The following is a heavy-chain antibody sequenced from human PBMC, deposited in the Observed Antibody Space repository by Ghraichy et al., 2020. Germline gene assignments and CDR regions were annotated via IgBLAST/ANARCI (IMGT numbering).Heavy chain of an antibody. CDR3: ARRKGITGTRFDY. J-gene: IGHJ4*02. V-gene: IGHV4-59*01. CDR2: IYYSGST. CDR1: GGSISSYY. Sequence: SETLSLTCTVSGGSISSYYWSWIRQPPGKGLEWIGYIYYSGSTNYNPSLKSRVTISVDTSKNQFSLKLSSVTAADTAVYYCARRKGITGTRFDYWGQGTLVTVSS. D-gene: IGHD1-7*01.